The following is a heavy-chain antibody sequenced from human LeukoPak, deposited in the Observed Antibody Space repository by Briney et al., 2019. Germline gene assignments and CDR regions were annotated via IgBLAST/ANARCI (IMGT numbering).Heavy chain of an antibody. CDR1: GFTFNNYA. D-gene: IGHD2-2*01. CDR2: ISSSGGST. V-gene: IGHV3-23*01. CDR3: AKDRSISWERVPYYFDY. Sequence: GGSLRLSCAVSGFTFNNYAMSWVRQAPGKGLEWVSGISSSGGSTYYADSVKGRFTISRDNSKNTLYLQMNSLRAEDTAVYYCAKDRSISWERVPYYFDYWGQGTLVTVSS. J-gene: IGHJ4*02.